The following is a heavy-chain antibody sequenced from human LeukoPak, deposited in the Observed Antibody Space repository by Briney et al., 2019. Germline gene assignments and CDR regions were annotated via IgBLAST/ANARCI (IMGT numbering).Heavy chain of an antibody. J-gene: IGHJ4*02. D-gene: IGHD2-15*01. CDR2: ISGSGGNT. CDR1: GFTFSSYA. V-gene: IGHV3-23*01. CDR3: VKQSRGGCYSSLDY. Sequence: SGGSLRLSCAASGFTFSSYAMSWVRQAPGKGLEWVSSISGSGGNTYYVESVKGRFTISRDNSKNTLYLQMNTLRAEDTAVYYCVKQSRGGCYSSLDYWGQGTLVTVSS.